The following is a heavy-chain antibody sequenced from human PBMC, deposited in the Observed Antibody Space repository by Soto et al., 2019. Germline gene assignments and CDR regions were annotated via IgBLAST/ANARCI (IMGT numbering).Heavy chain of an antibody. CDR3: AASLAASGLNWLDP. CDR2: IFANGHT. V-gene: IGHV4-4*07. J-gene: IGHJ5*02. Sequence: PSETLSLTCIVSGGSISEKYWSWVRQPPGKGLEWIGLIFANGHTDYNPSLKSRVTMSVDASKNQFSLRLTSMTAADTAVYYCAASLAASGLNWLDPWGRGTLVTVSS. D-gene: IGHD6-13*01. CDR1: GGSISEKY.